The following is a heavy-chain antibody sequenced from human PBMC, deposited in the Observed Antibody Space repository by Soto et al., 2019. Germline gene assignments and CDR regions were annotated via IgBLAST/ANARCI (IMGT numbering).Heavy chain of an antibody. CDR2: IYRSGSA. CDR3: ARGGLVESWFDP. J-gene: IGHJ5*02. Sequence: ETLSLTCAVSSDSINSNYWWSWVRQSPGKGLEWIGEIYRSGSANYNLSLKSRVTISIDNSKNQFSLKLSSVTAADTAVYYCARGGLVESWFDPWGQGALVTVSS. D-gene: IGHD3-10*01. CDR1: SDSINSNYW. V-gene: IGHV4-4*02.